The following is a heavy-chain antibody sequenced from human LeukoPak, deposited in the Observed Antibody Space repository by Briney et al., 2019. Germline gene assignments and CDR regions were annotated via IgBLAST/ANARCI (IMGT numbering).Heavy chain of an antibody. D-gene: IGHD6-19*01. CDR1: GFTFNTYA. Sequence: GGSLRLSCAASGFTFNTYAMSWVRQAPGKGLEWVSTITGDGGNTYYADSVKSRFTVSRDNSKNTLHLQMNSLRAEDTAVYYCAKDSRRGSIAVAVDYWGQGTLVTVSS. J-gene: IGHJ4*02. CDR2: ITGDGGNT. CDR3: AKDSRRGSIAVAVDY. V-gene: IGHV3-23*01.